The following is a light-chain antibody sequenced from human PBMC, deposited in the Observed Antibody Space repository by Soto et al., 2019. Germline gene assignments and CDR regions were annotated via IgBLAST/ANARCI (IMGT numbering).Light chain of an antibody. Sequence: DIQMTQSPSSLSASVGDRVTITCRASQGISNYLAWYQQKPGKVPKLLIYAASTLQSGVPSRFSGSGSGSDFTLTISSLQPEAVANYYCQKYNSAPPPFGQGTKVEIE. CDR1: QGISNY. J-gene: IGKJ1*01. V-gene: IGKV1-27*01. CDR3: QKYNSAPPP. CDR2: AAS.